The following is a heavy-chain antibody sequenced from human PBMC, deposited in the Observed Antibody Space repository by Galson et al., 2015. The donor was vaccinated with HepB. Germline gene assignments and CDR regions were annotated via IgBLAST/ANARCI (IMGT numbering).Heavy chain of an antibody. CDR3: ARGCSGGSCYSSYGDI. CDR1: GYTFTSYG. Sequence: SCKASGYTFTSYGISWVRQAPGQGLEWMGWISAYNGNTNYAQKLQGRVTMTTDTSTSTAYMELRSLRSDDTAVYYCARGCSGGSCYSSYGDIWGQGTMVTVSS. J-gene: IGHJ3*02. CDR2: ISAYNGNT. V-gene: IGHV1-18*01. D-gene: IGHD2-15*01.